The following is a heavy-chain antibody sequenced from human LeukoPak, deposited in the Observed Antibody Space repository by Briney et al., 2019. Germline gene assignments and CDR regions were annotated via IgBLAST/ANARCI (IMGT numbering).Heavy chain of an antibody. V-gene: IGHV4-39*01. J-gene: IGHJ5*02. CDR3: ARENNHLTWFDP. Sequence: SETLSLICNVSGDSISSRSYFWGWIRQPPGKDLEWLGSIYYSGSTYYNPSLKSRVTISVDTSKNQFSLRLRSVTAADTAVYYCARENNHLTWFDPWGQGTLVTVSS. CDR1: GDSISSRSYF. CDR2: IYYSGST.